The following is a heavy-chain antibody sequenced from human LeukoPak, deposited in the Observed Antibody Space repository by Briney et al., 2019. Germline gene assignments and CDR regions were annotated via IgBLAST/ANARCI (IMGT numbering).Heavy chain of an antibody. D-gene: IGHD1-7*01. CDR1: GYTFTSYG. CDR3: ARSRFNWNYAFWFDP. Sequence: ASVKVSCKASGYTFTSYGISWVRQAPGQGLEWMGWISAYNGNTNYAQKLQGRVTMTTDTSTSTAYMELRSLRSDDTAVYYCARSRFNWNYAFWFDPWGQGTLVTVSS. V-gene: IGHV1-18*01. CDR2: ISAYNGNT. J-gene: IGHJ5*02.